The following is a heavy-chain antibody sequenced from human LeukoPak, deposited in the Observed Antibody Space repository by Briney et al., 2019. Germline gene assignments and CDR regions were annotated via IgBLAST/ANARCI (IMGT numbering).Heavy chain of an antibody. CDR3: AVAGTWWFDP. Sequence: SETLSLTCTVSGGSISSGSYYWTWIRQPAGKRLEWIGRISTSGRTNFNPSLKSRVTISIDTSKNQFSLKLSSVTAADTAVYYCAVAGTWWFDPWGQGTLVTVSS. V-gene: IGHV4-61*02. J-gene: IGHJ5*02. D-gene: IGHD6-19*01. CDR1: GGSISSGSYY. CDR2: ISTSGRT.